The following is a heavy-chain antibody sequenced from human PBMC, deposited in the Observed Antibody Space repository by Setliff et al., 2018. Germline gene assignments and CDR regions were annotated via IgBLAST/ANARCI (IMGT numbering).Heavy chain of an antibody. V-gene: IGHV3-11*06. CDR1: GFTFSDYY. D-gene: IGHD3-10*01. CDR2: ISITSRHYT. Sequence: GSLRLSCVASGFTFSDYYMSWIRQAPGKGLEHVSFISITSRHYTNYADSVKGRFTISRDNAKTSLYLQMNSLRADDTSVYYCARVPRFGELPLDVWGKGTTVTVSS. J-gene: IGHJ6*04. CDR3: ARVPRFGELPLDV.